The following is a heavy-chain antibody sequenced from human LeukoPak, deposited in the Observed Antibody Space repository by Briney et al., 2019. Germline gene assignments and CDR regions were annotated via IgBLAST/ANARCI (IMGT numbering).Heavy chain of an antibody. J-gene: IGHJ4*02. CDR1: GGSISSSSYY. Sequence: PSETLSLTCTVSGGSISSSSYYWGWIRQPPGKGLEWIGSIYYSGSTYYNPSLKSRVTISVDTSKNQFSRKLSSVTAADTAVYYCAHSGGRGLDYWGQGTLVTVSS. CDR2: IYYSGST. D-gene: IGHD3-10*01. V-gene: IGHV4-39*07. CDR3: AHSGGRGLDY.